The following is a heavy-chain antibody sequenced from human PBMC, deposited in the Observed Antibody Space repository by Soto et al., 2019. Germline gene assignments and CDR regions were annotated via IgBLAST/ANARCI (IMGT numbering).Heavy chain of an antibody. CDR2: INAGNGNT. D-gene: IGHD2-21*02. CDR1: GYTFTSYA. CDR3: ARDKGAYCGGDCYSTWFDP. V-gene: IGHV1-3*01. J-gene: IGHJ5*02. Sequence: ASVKVSCKASGYTFTSYAMHWVRQAPGQRLDWMGWINAGNGNTKYSQKFQGRVTITRDTSASTAYMELRSLRSDDTAVYYCARDKGAYCGGDCYSTWFDPWGQGTLVTVSS.